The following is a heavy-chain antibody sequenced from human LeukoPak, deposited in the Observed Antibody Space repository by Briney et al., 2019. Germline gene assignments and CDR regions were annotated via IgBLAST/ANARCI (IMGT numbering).Heavy chain of an antibody. CDR3: ARGRKWELLEVGFDP. CDR1: GFTFSSYA. D-gene: IGHD1-26*01. V-gene: IGHV3-30*04. J-gene: IGHJ5*02. CDR2: ISYDGSNK. Sequence: GGSLRLSCAASGFTFSSYAMHWVRQAPGKGLEWVAVISYDGSNKYYADSVKGRFTISRDNSKNTLYLQMNSLRAEDTAVYYCARGRKWELLEVGFDPWGQGTLVTVSS.